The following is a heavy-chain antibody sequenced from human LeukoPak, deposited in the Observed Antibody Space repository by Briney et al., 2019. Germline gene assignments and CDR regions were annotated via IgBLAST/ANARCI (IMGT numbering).Heavy chain of an antibody. CDR1: GGSISSSNW. CDR3: ATLNYDILTGYYDWYFDL. V-gene: IGHV4-4*02. J-gene: IGHJ2*01. D-gene: IGHD3-9*01. Sequence: SGTLSLTCAVSGGSISSSNWWSWVRQPPGKGLEWIGEIYHSGSTNYNPSLKSRVTISVDKSKNQFSLKLSSVTAADTAVYYCATLNYDILTGYYDWYFDLWGRGTLVTVSS. CDR2: IYHSGST.